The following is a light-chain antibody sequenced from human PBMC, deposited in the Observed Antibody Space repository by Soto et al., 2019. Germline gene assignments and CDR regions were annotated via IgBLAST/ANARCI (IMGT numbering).Light chain of an antibody. CDR1: SSDVGAYNF. Sequence: QSVLTQPASVSGSPGQSITISCTGTSSDVGAYNFVSWYQQHPGKAPKLIIHEVSNRPSGVSNRFSGSKSGNTASLTISGLQAEDEADYYCSSHGGSTPFYVFGSGTQVTVL. J-gene: IGLJ1*01. V-gene: IGLV2-14*01. CDR3: SSHGGSTPFYV. CDR2: EVS.